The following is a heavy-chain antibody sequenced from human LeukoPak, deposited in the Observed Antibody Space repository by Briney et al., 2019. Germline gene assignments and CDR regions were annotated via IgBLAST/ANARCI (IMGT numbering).Heavy chain of an antibody. Sequence: PSETLSPTCTVSGGSISSGGYYWSWIRQHPGKGLEWIGYIYYSGSTYYNPSLKSRVTISVDTSKNQFSLKLSSVTAADTAVYYCARDLEGSLDYWGQGTLVTVSS. CDR2: IYYSGST. CDR1: GGSISSGGYY. V-gene: IGHV4-31*03. D-gene: IGHD1-1*01. J-gene: IGHJ4*02. CDR3: ARDLEGSLDY.